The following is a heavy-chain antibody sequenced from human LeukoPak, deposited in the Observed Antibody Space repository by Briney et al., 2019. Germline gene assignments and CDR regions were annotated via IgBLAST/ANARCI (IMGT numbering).Heavy chain of an antibody. CDR2: IKEDGSEK. CDR1: GLNFSSRW. V-gene: IGHV3-7*03. Sequence: GGSLRLSCAASGLNFSSRWMNWVRQAPGQRLEWVASIKEDGSEKHYVDSVKGRFTISRDNSKNTLYLQMNSLRAEDTAVYYCAKDRAIGFAESDGMDVWGQGTTVTVSS. CDR3: AKDRAIGFAESDGMDV. J-gene: IGHJ6*02. D-gene: IGHD3-10*01.